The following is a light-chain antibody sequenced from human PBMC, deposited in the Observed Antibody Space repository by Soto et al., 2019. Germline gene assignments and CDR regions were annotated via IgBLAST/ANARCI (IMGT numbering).Light chain of an antibody. CDR3: QQYNSYWT. Sequence: QVTQVPSYLSASVGDSVTITCRASRSIRTWLAWYQQKPGSAPKLLIYKASTLDSGVPSRFSGNGSGTDFALTINNVQPEDCATYYCQQYNSYWTFGLGTKVDIK. CDR1: RSIRTW. CDR2: KAS. J-gene: IGKJ1*01. V-gene: IGKV1-5*03.